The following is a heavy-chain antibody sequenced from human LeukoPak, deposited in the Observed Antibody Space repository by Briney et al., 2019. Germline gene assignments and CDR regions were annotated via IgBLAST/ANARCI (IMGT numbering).Heavy chain of an antibody. CDR3: ARGTGDPRYYYGMDV. D-gene: IGHD7-27*01. V-gene: IGHV7-4-1*02. Sequence: AASVKVSCKASGYTFTSYAMNWVRQAPGQGLEWMGWINTNTGNPTYAQGFTGRFVFSLDTSVSTAYLQISSLKAEDTAVYYCARGTGDPRYYYGMDVWGQGTTVTVSS. CDR1: GYTFTSYA. J-gene: IGHJ6*02. CDR2: INTNTGNP.